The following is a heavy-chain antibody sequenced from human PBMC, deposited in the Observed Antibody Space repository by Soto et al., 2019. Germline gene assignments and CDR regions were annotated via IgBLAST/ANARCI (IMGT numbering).Heavy chain of an antibody. J-gene: IGHJ6*02. CDR2: ISAYNGNT. CDR3: ARRYGSGSYGMRMDV. D-gene: IGHD3-10*01. CDR1: GYTLTSYG. Sequence: ASVKVCCKASGYTLTSYGSSWVRQEPGQGLEWMGWISAYNGNTNYAQKLQGRVTMTTDTSTSTAYMELRSLRSDDTAVYYWARRYGSGSYGMRMDVGGQGTTATVS. V-gene: IGHV1-18*01.